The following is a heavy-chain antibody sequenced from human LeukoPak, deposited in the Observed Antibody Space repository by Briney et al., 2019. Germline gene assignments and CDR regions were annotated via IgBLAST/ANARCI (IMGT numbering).Heavy chain of an antibody. D-gene: IGHD2-21*02. CDR3: ARGVYRELLADY. V-gene: IGHV1-69*13. J-gene: IGHJ4*02. Sequence: SVKVSCKASGGTFSSYAISWVRQAPGQGLEWMGGIIPIFGTANYAQKFQGRVTVTADESTSTAYMELSSLRSEDTAVYYCARGVYRELLADYWGQGTLVTVSS. CDR2: IIPIFGTA. CDR1: GGTFSSYA.